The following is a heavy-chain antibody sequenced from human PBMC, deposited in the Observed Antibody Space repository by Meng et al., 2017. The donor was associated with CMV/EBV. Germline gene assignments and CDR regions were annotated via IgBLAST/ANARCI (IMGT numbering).Heavy chain of an antibody. CDR2: IRYDGSNK. CDR1: GFTFSSYS. D-gene: IGHD2-2*01. J-gene: IGHJ4*02. Sequence: GESLKISCAASGFTFSSYSMNWVRQAPGKGLEWVAFIRYDGSNKYYADSVKGRFTISRDNSKNTLYLQMNSLRAEDTAVYYCAKDKEGGPAAHYWGGFDYWGQGTLVTVSS. V-gene: IGHV3-30*02. CDR3: AKDKEGGPAAHYWGGFDY.